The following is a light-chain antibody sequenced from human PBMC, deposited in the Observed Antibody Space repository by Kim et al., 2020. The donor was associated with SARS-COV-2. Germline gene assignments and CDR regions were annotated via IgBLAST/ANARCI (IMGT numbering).Light chain of an antibody. J-gene: IGLJ2*01. V-gene: IGLV3-9*01. Sequence: VSVALGQTDRITCGGSNIERRTVNWYQQKPGQAPFLVIYRDRTRPAGIPERFSGSNSGNTATLTISSAQVADEADYYCQVWDSGVIFGGGTQLTVL. CDR2: RDR. CDR3: QVWDSGVI. CDR1: NIERRT.